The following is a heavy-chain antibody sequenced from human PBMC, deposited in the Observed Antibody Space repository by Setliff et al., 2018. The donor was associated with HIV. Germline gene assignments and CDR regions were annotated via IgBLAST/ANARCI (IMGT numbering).Heavy chain of an antibody. D-gene: IGHD3-10*01. Sequence: ASVKVSCKASGYTLTDHYMHWVRQAPGQGLEWMGWINVNSGGTKYAQKFQGRVTMTRDTSISTAYMEVSSLRSDDTAVYYCAREGSPIYYFDYWSQGTLVTVSS. V-gene: IGHV1-2*02. CDR3: AREGSPIYYFDY. CDR2: INVNSGGT. CDR1: GYTLTDHY. J-gene: IGHJ4*02.